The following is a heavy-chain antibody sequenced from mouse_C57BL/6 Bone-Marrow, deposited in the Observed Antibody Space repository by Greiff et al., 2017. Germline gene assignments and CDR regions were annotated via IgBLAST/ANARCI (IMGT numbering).Heavy chain of an antibody. CDR1: GYTFTSYG. J-gene: IGHJ4*01. CDR3: ANYYGSRRAMDY. D-gene: IGHD1-1*01. Sequence: VQLQQSGAELARPGASVKLSCKASGYTFTSYGISWVKQRPGQGLEWIGEIYPRSGNTYYNEKFKGKATLTADKSSSTAYMELRSLTSEDSAVYFCANYYGSRRAMDYWGQGTSVTVSS. V-gene: IGHV1-81*01. CDR2: IYPRSGNT.